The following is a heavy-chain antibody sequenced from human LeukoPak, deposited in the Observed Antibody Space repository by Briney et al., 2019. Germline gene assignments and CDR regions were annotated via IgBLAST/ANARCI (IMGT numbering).Heavy chain of an antibody. CDR1: GYTFTSYY. J-gene: IGHJ6*02. V-gene: IGHV1-46*01. CDR2: INPSGGSI. CDR3: ARAGISGFPVHNQGLWYYYGMDV. D-gene: IGHD2/OR15-2a*01. Sequence: ASVKVSCKASGYTFTSYYMHWVRQAPGQGLEWMGIINPSGGSISYAQKFQGRVTMTRDTSTSTVYMELSSLRSEDTAVYYCARAGISGFPVHNQGLWYYYGMDVWGQGTTVTVSS.